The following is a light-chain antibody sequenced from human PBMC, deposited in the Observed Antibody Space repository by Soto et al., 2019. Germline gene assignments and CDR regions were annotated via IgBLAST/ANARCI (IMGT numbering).Light chain of an antibody. V-gene: IGKV1-12*01. CDR3: HQASSFPLS. Sequence: IHMTQSASTLSASVRGSVTIICRASQTISSWLAWFQQRPGRAPKFLIYKASTLQTGAPSRFSGSGYGTDFTLTITNLQPEDFATYYCHQASSFPLSFGGGTKVDIK. CDR2: KAS. CDR1: QTISSW. J-gene: IGKJ4*01.